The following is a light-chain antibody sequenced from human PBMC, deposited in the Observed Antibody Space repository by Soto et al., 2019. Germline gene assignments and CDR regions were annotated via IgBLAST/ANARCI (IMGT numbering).Light chain of an antibody. V-gene: IGKV3-20*01. J-gene: IGKJ1*01. CDR1: QSVSSSN. CDR3: QQYGNSRA. Sequence: EIVLTQSPGTLSLSPGERATLSCRASQSVSSSNLAWYQHKPGQAPRLLIYGASSRATGIPDRFSGSGSGTDFTLTISRLESEDFAVYFCQQYGNSRAFGQGTKVEMK. CDR2: GAS.